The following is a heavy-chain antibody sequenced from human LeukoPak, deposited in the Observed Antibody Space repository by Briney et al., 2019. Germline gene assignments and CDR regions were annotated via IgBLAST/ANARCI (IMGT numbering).Heavy chain of an antibody. CDR3: SRSRSIGCSLDY. V-gene: IGHV1-2*02. J-gene: IGHJ4*02. D-gene: IGHD3-10*02. CDR1: GYSFTGYF. Sequence: ASVKVSCKASGYSFTGYFIHWVRQAPGPGIEWIGCIDPNSGDTKYAQKFQGRVSMPRDTSTSTAYMELSRLSSDDTAVYFCSRSRSIGCSLDYWGQGTLVTVSS. CDR2: IDPNSGDT.